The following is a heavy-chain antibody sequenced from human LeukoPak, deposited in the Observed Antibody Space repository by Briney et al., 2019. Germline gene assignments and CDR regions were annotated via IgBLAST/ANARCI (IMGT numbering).Heavy chain of an antibody. D-gene: IGHD3-10*01. CDR1: GFTFSDHC. CDR3: ARESGGGVLGYFDL. J-gene: IGHJ2*01. V-gene: IGHV3-72*01. Sequence: AGGSLRLSCAASGFTFSDHCMDRVRQAPGKGLEWVGRTRNKANSYTTEYAASVKGRFTISRDDSKKSLYLQMNSLKTEDTAVYYCARESGGGVLGYFDLWGRGTLVSVSS. CDR2: TRNKANSYTT.